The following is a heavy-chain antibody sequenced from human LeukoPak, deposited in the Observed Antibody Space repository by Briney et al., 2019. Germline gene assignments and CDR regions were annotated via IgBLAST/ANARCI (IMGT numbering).Heavy chain of an antibody. CDR3: ARSPQPTMVRGVIINGDYYYYYYMDV. CDR1: GYTFTSYG. V-gene: IGHV1-18*01. CDR2: ISAYNGNT. D-gene: IGHD3-10*01. Sequence: GASVKVSCKASGYTFTSYGISWVRQAPGQGLEWMGWISAYNGNTNYAQKLQGRVTMTTDTSTSTAYMELRSLRSGDTAVYYCARSPQPTMVRGVIINGDYYYYYYMDVWGKGTTVTVSS. J-gene: IGHJ6*03.